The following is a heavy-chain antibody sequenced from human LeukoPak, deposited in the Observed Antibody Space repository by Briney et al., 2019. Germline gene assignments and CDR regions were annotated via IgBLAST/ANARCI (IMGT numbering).Heavy chain of an antibody. Sequence: GGSLRLSCAASGFTFSSYAMSWVRQAPGKGLEWVSSISSSSSYIYYPDSVKGRFTISRDNAKNSLFLQMNSLRAEDTAVYYCARVYYGSGSYGGYYFDYWGQGTLVTVSS. CDR3: ARVYYGSGSYGGYYFDY. D-gene: IGHD3-10*01. J-gene: IGHJ4*02. V-gene: IGHV3-21*01. CDR2: ISSSSSYI. CDR1: GFTFSSYA.